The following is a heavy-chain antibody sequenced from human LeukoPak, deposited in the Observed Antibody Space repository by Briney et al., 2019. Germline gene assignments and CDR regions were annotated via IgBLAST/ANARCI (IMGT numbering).Heavy chain of an antibody. D-gene: IGHD4-17*01. J-gene: IGHJ4*02. CDR3: ATENGNVTMVTNFGY. CDR1: GGTFSSSP. V-gene: IGHV1-69*04. Sequence: SVKVSCKASGGTFSSSPITWVRQAPGQGLEWMGRNIPILAIANYAPKFQGRVTITADKSTTTAYMELISLRSEDTAVYYCATENGNVTMVTNFGYWGQGTLVTVSS. CDR2: NIPILAIA.